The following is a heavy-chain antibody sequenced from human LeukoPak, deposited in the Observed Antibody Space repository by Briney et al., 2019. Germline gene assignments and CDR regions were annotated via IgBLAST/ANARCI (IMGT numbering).Heavy chain of an antibody. CDR2: MNPNSGNT. Sequence: DSVKVSCKASGYTFTSYDINWVRKATGQGLEWMGWMNPNSGNTGYAQKVQGRVTITRNTSISTAYMELSSLRSDDTAVYYCARALIGRDAFDIWGQGTVLTVSS. V-gene: IGHV1-8*03. CDR3: ARALIGRDAFDI. CDR1: GYTFTSYD. D-gene: IGHD2-21*01. J-gene: IGHJ3*02.